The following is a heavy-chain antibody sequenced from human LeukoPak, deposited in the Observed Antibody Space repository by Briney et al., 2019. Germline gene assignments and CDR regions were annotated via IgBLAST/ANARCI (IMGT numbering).Heavy chain of an antibody. Sequence: GGSLRLSCAASGFPFSSYGMGWVRQAPGKGLEWVSGISGGGATTYYADSVKGRFAISRDNSKNMLHLDMSSLRAEDTAEYYCAKTFGWPFYFDYWGQGTLVTVSS. CDR2: ISGGGATT. J-gene: IGHJ4*02. D-gene: IGHD2/OR15-2a*01. V-gene: IGHV3-23*01. CDR3: AKTFGWPFYFDY. CDR1: GFPFSSYG.